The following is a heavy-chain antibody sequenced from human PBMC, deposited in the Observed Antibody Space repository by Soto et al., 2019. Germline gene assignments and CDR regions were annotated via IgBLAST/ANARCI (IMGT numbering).Heavy chain of an antibody. CDR3: ARGGGYNLVYYYYYGMDV. V-gene: IGHV4-30-2*01. Sequence: SETLSLTCAVSGGSISSGGYSWSWIRQPPGKGLEWIGYIYHSGSTYYNPSLKSRVTISVDRSKNQFSLKLSSVTAADTAVYYCARGGGYNLVYYYYYGMDVWGQGTTVTVSS. J-gene: IGHJ6*02. CDR2: IYHSGST. CDR1: GGSISSGGYS. D-gene: IGHD5-12*01.